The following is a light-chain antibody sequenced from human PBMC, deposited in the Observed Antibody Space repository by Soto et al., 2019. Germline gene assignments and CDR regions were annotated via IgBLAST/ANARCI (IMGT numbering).Light chain of an antibody. CDR1: SSDVGSYNL. J-gene: IGLJ1*01. Sequence: QSVLTQAASVSGSPGQSSTISCTRTSSDVGSYNLVSWYQQHPGKAPKLMIYEVSKRPSGVSNRFSGSKSGNTASLTISGLQAEDEADYYCCSYAGSSTFLYVFGTGTKVTVL. CDR2: EVS. CDR3: CSYAGSSTFLYV. V-gene: IGLV2-23*02.